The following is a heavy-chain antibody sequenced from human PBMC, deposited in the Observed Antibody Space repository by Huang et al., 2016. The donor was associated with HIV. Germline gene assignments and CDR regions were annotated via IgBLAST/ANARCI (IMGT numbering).Heavy chain of an antibody. CDR2: VIPRFGTP. CDR3: ARGQLGSYGDYDVLY. D-gene: IGHD4-17*01. CDR1: GGIFSKYA. J-gene: IGHJ4*02. V-gene: IGHV1-69*13. Sequence: QVQLVQSGAEVKTPGSSVKVSCKASGGIFSKYAISWVRQAPGQGLEWMGGVIPRFGTPKYARKFEGRVTITADDSTSTTYVEVSSLRSEDTALYYCARGQLGSYGDYDVLYWGQGTLVTVSS.